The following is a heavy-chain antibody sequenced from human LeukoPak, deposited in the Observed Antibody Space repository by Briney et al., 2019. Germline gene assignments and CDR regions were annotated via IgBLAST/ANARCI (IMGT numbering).Heavy chain of an antibody. CDR2: INPNSGGT. CDR3: ARSIGVAGHEYFQH. Sequence: ASVKVSCKASGYTFTGYYMHWVRQAPGQGLEWMGWINPNSGGTNYAQNIQGRVTMTRDTSISTAYMELTRLRSDDTAVYYCARSIGVAGHEYFQHWGQGTLVTVTS. V-gene: IGHV1-2*02. CDR1: GYTFTGYY. J-gene: IGHJ1*01. D-gene: IGHD6-19*01.